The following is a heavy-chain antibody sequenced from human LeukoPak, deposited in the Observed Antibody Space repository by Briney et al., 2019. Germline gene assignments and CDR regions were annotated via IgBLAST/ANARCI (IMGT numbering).Heavy chain of an antibody. CDR3: ARQSGYEYDYYYMDV. J-gene: IGHJ6*03. CDR1: GYSISSGYF. D-gene: IGHD3-3*01. CDR2: IYHSGST. Sequence: SETLSLTCTVSGYSISSGYFWGWIRQPPGKGLECIGTIYHSGSTYYNPSLKSRVTISVDTSKNQFSLKLSSVTAADTAVYYCARQSGYEYDYYYMDVWGKGTTVTISS. V-gene: IGHV4-38-2*02.